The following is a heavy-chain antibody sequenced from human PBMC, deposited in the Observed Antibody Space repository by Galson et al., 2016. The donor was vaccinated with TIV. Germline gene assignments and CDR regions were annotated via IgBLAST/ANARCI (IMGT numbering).Heavy chain of an antibody. Sequence: QSGAEVKKPGESLKISCKVSGYSFPNNWIGWVRQMPGKGLEFMGIMYAGDSETRYSPTFQGQVVMSTDESISTAYLQWSSLKAADTAIYYCARAPGYSGYSYGYFDSWAREPWSPSPQ. V-gene: IGHV5-51*03. CDR2: MYAGDSET. CDR1: GYSFPNNW. CDR3: ARAPGYSGYSYGYFDS. D-gene: IGHD5-12*01. J-gene: IGHJ4*02.